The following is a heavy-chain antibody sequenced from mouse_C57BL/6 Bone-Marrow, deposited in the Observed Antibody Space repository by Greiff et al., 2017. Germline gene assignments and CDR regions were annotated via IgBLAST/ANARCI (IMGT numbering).Heavy chain of an antibody. CDR2: IWGVGST. J-gene: IGHJ3*01. CDR3: ASTQHYYGRGFAY. V-gene: IGHV2-6*01. D-gene: IGHD1-1*01. Sequence: VQLVESGPGLVAPSQSLSITCTVSGFSLPSYGVDWVRQSPGKGLEWLGVIWGVGSTNYNSALKSRLSISKDNSKSQVFLKMNSLQTDDTAMYYCASTQHYYGRGFAYWGQGTLVTVSA. CDR1: GFSLPSYG.